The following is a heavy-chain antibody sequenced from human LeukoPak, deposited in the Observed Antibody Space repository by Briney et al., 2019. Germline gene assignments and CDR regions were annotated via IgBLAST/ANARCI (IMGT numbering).Heavy chain of an antibody. CDR3: ARDSRVVAAFDI. D-gene: IGHD3-3*01. Sequence: GGSLRLSCAASGFTFSSYWMHWVRQAPGKGLVWVSRINSDGSSTSYADSVRGRFSISRDNAKNTLYLQMNSLRAEDTAVYYCARDSRVVAAFDIWGQGTMVTVSS. V-gene: IGHV3-74*01. CDR1: GFTFSSYW. CDR2: INSDGSST. J-gene: IGHJ3*02.